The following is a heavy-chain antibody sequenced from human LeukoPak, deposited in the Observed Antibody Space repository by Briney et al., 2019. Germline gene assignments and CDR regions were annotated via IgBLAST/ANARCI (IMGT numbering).Heavy chain of an antibody. Sequence: QPGGSLRLSCAASGFTFDDYTMHWVRQAPGKGLEWVSVIRWDGSNTYYVDSVKGRFTISRDNNKNSLYLQMNSLRIEDTALYYCAKSGTGHAHFDYWGQGTLVTVSS. CDR2: IRWDGSNT. CDR3: AKSGTGHAHFDY. D-gene: IGHD1-1*01. CDR1: GFTFDDYT. J-gene: IGHJ4*02. V-gene: IGHV3-43*01.